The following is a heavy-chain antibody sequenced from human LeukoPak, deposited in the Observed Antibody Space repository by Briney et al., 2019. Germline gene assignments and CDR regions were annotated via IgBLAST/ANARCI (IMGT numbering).Heavy chain of an antibody. D-gene: IGHD3-3*01. V-gene: IGHV3-30*04. Sequence: GGSLRLSCAASGFTFSSYAMHWVRQAPGKGLEWVVVISYDGSNKYYADSVKGRFTISRDNSKNTLYLQMNSLRAEDTAVYYCAKDRTIFGVVSSDYWGQGTLVTVSS. J-gene: IGHJ4*02. CDR3: AKDRTIFGVVSSDY. CDR1: GFTFSSYA. CDR2: ISYDGSNK.